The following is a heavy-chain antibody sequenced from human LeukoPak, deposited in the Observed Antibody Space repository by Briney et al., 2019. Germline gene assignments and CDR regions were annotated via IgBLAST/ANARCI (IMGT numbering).Heavy chain of an antibody. CDR3: ARSPGIVATISDYFDY. J-gene: IGHJ4*02. D-gene: IGHD5-12*01. V-gene: IGHV1-46*01. Sequence: ASVKVSCKASGYTFTSYYMHWVRQAPGQGLEWMGIINPSGGSTSYAQKFQGRVTMTRDTSTSTVYMELSSLRSEDTAVYYCARSPGIVATISDYFDYWGQGTLVTVSS. CDR1: GYTFTSYY. CDR2: INPSGGST.